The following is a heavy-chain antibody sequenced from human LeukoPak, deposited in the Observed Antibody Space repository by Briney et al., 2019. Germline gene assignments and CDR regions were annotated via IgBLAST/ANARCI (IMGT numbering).Heavy chain of an antibody. CDR3: AQYYYDSSGYPDAFDI. V-gene: IGHV4-39*07. CDR1: GDSFSSVTDY. D-gene: IGHD3-22*01. J-gene: IGHJ3*02. CDR2: GDYSGGT. Sequence: SETLSLTRTVSGDSFSSVTDYWAWIRQPPGKGLEWIGSGDYSGGTYYNPSLESRVAISADMSKNQFSLKLTSVTGADTAVYYCAQYYYDSSGYPDAFDIWGQGTMVTVSS.